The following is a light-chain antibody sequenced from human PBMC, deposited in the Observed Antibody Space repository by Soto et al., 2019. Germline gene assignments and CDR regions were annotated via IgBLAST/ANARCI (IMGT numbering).Light chain of an antibody. Sequence: QSVLTQPPSASGTPGQTVTISCSGSSSNIGGNTVNWYQQLPGTAPKLLIYSNSQRPSGVPDRFSGSKPGTSASLAISGLQSADEADYYCAAWDDSLNGVVFGGGTKLTVL. V-gene: IGLV1-44*01. CDR1: SSNIGGNT. CDR2: SNS. CDR3: AAWDDSLNGVV. J-gene: IGLJ2*01.